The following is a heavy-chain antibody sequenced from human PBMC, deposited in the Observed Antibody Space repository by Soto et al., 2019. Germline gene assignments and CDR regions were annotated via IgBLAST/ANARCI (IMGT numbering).Heavy chain of an antibody. J-gene: IGHJ5*01. Sequence: GGSLRLSCAASGFTFSSSWMHWVRQVPGKGPLWVSRISSDGSDIMYADSVKGRFTISRDNAKNTLYLQMNSLSAEDTAMYYCARDESVAGATTVDSWGQGTLVTVSS. CDR2: ISSDGSDI. V-gene: IGHV3-74*03. D-gene: IGHD6-19*01. CDR1: GFTFSSSW. CDR3: ARDESVAGATTVDS.